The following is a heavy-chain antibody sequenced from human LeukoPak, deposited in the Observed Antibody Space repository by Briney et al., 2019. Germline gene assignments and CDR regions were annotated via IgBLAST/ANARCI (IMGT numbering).Heavy chain of an antibody. V-gene: IGHV4-61*02. J-gene: IGHJ5*02. Sequence: SQTLSLTCTVSGGSISSGSYYWSWIRQPAGKGLEWIGRIYTSGSTNYNPSPKSRVTISVDTSKNQFSLKLSSVTAADTAVYYCARAVYYDFWSGHNWFDPWGQGTLVTVSS. D-gene: IGHD3-3*01. CDR1: GGSISSGSYY. CDR3: ARAVYYDFWSGHNWFDP. CDR2: IYTSGST.